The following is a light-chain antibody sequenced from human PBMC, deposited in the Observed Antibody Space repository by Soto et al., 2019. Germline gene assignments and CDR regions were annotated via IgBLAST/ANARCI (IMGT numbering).Light chain of an antibody. Sequence: QPVLTQSPSASASLGASVKLTCTLSSGHSSYAIAWHQQQPEKGPRYLMKLNSDGSHSKGDGIPDRFSGSSSGAERYLTISNLQSEDEADYYCQTWGTGIPGVFGGGTKLTVL. CDR3: QTWGTGIPGV. CDR1: SGHSSYA. J-gene: IGLJ2*01. CDR2: LNSDGSH. V-gene: IGLV4-69*01.